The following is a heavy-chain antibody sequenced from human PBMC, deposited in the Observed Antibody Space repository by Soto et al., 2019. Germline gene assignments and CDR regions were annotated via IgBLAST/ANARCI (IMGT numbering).Heavy chain of an antibody. CDR3: ARLRASSWYRGAYFDY. CDR2: IVPSSAYT. D-gene: IGHD6-13*01. CDR1: GFTFSDSY. J-gene: IGHJ4*02. V-gene: IGHV3-11*06. Sequence: QVQLVESGGGLVKPGGSLRLSCAASGFTFSDSYMTWLRQAPGKGLEYISYIVPSSAYTNYANSVRGRFSISRDNAKNSLYLEMNSLTAEDTAVYYCARLRASSWYRGAYFDYWGQGTLVTVSS.